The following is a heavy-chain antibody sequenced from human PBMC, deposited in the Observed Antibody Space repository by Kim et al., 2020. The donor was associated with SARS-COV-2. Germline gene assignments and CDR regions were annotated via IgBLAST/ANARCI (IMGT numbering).Heavy chain of an antibody. CDR2: ISGSGGST. D-gene: IGHD3-10*01. CDR3: AKVTMVRGVIYWFDP. J-gene: IGHJ5*02. CDR1: GFTFSSYA. V-gene: IGHV3-23*01. Sequence: GGSLRLSCAASGFTFSSYAMSWVRQAPGKGLEWVSAISGSGGSTYYADSVKGRFTISRDNSKNTLYLQMNSLRAEDTAVYYCAKVTMVRGVIYWFDPWGQGTLVTVSS.